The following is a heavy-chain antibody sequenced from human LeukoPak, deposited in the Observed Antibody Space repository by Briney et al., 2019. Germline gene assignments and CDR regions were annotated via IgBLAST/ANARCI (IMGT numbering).Heavy chain of an antibody. CDR2: ISSSGSTI. D-gene: IGHD6-19*01. CDR3: ASRLYSSGSFDY. V-gene: IGHV3-11*04. Sequence: GGSLRLSCAASGFTFSDYYMSGIRQARGKGLERVSYISSSGSTIYYADSVKGSFTISRDNAKTSLYLQMNSLRAEDTAVYYCASRLYSSGSFDYWGQGTLVTVSS. CDR1: GFTFSDYY. J-gene: IGHJ4*02.